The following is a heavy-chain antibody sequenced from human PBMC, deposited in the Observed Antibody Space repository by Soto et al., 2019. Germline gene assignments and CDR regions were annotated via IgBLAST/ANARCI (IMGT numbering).Heavy chain of an antibody. Sequence: QVQLVQSGAEVKKPGASVKVSCKASGYTFTTYGISWVRQAPGQGLEWMGWISAYNGNTKYEQKFQGRVTMTTDTSTSTVYMELRRLRSDDTAVYYCARDEQIRVASVHDNGDGFDVWGQGTKVIVSS. CDR1: GYTFTTYG. V-gene: IGHV1-18*01. D-gene: IGHD5-12*01. J-gene: IGHJ3*01. CDR2: ISAYNGNT. CDR3: ARDEQIRVASVHDNGDGFDV.